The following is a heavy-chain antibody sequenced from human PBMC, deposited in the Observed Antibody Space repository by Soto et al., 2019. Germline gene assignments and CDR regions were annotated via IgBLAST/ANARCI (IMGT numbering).Heavy chain of an antibody. Sequence: EVQLLESGGGLVQPGGSLRLSCAASGFSFSEYSMTWVRQAPGKGLQWVSVISGDTATTHYADSVKGRFTISRDNSRDTLYLQMNSLRVEDTAIYYCAKPLQQWLLQGSGVDVWGQGTTVTVSS. D-gene: IGHD6-19*01. CDR1: GFSFSEYS. CDR2: ISGDTATT. J-gene: IGHJ6*02. V-gene: IGHV3-23*01. CDR3: AKPLQQWLLQGSGVDV.